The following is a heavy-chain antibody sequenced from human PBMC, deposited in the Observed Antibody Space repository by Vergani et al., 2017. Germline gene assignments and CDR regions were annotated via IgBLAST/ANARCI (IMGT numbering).Heavy chain of an antibody. V-gene: IGHV3-23*01. CDR3: AKGEGIVANWQGYYYNGMDV. D-gene: IGHD1-26*01. CDR1: GFTFNSYA. CDR2: INNNGGST. J-gene: IGHJ6*02. Sequence: QLLESGGGLIQPGGSLRLSCAASGFTFNSYAMTWVRQAPGKGREWVSGINNNGGSTDYADSVKGRFTIARDNSKNTLYLQMNSLRAEDTAVYYWAKGEGIVANWQGYYYNGMDVWGQGTTVTVSS.